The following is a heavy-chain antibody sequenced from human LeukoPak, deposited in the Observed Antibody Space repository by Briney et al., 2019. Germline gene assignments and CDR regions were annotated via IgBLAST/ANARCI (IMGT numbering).Heavy chain of an antibody. CDR2: ISYDGSNK. D-gene: IGHD6-19*01. CDR1: GFTFSSYA. V-gene: IGHV3-30-3*01. Sequence: PGGSLRLSCAASGFTFSSYAMHWVRQAPGKGLEWVAVISYDGSNKYYADSVKGRFTISRDNSKNTLYLQMNSLRAEDTAVYYCARDAHDGLAVNWFDPWGQGTLVTVS. CDR3: ARDAHDGLAVNWFDP. J-gene: IGHJ5*02.